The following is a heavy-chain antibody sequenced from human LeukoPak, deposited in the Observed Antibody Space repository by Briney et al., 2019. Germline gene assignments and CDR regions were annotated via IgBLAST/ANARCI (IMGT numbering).Heavy chain of an antibody. J-gene: IGHJ4*02. CDR1: GFIFNNYA. D-gene: IGHD4-17*01. CDR3: AKEITVTNAMDY. Sequence: GGSLRLSCAASGFIFNNYAMHWVRQAPGKGLGWVSAISGIGGNTYYADSVQGRFTISRDNSKNTLYLQMNSLRAEDTAVYYCAKEITVTNAMDYWGQGTLVSVSS. CDR2: ISGIGGNT. V-gene: IGHV3-23*01.